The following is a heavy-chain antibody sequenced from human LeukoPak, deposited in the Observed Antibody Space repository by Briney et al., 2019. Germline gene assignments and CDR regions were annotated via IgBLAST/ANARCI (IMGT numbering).Heavy chain of an antibody. V-gene: IGHV1-2*02. CDR3: AKSRGYSSGWYGYYFDY. CDR2: INPNSGGT. D-gene: IGHD6-19*01. Sequence: GASVKVSCKASGYTFTGYYMHWVRQAPGQGLEWMGWINPNSGGTNYAQKFQGRVTMTRDTSISTAYMELSRLRSDDTAVYYCAKSRGYSSGWYGYYFDYWGQGTLVTVSS. J-gene: IGHJ4*02. CDR1: GYTFTGYY.